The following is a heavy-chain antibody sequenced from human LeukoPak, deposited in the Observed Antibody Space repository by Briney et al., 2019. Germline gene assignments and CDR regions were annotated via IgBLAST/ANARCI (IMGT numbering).Heavy chain of an antibody. D-gene: IGHD2-15*01. J-gene: IGHJ4*02. Sequence: SQPLSLTCTVSGGSISSCSSFWGWIRQPPGKGLEWFGSIYYSGSTYYNPSLKSRVTISVDTSKNQFSLKLSSVTAADTDVYYCVRGGGSCCRFDYWGQGTLVTVSS. CDR1: GGSISSCSSF. V-gene: IGHV4-39*01. CDR2: IYYSGST. CDR3: VRGGGSCCRFDY.